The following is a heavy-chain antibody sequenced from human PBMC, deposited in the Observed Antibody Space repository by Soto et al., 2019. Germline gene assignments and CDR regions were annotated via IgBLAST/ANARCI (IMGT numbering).Heavy chain of an antibody. V-gene: IGHV1-18*01. D-gene: IGHD3-3*01. J-gene: IGHJ4*02. CDR3: ARDRQIFGVVITSLDFDY. CDR1: GYTFTSYG. CDR2: ISAYNGNT. Sequence: ASVKVSCKASGYTFTSYGISWVRQAPGQGLEWMGWISAYNGNTNYAQKLQVRVTMTTDTSTSTAYMELRSLRSDDTAVYYCARDRQIFGVVITSLDFDYWGQGTLVTGLL.